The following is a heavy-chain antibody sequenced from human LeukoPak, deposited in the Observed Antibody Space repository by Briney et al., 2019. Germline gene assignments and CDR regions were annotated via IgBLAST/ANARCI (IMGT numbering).Heavy chain of an antibody. CDR1: GGSISSYY. D-gene: IGHD3-22*01. CDR3: ARVSDSSGYLDY. Sequence: PSETLSLTCTVSGGSISSYYWSWLRQPPGKGLEWLGYIYYSGSTNYNPSLKSRVTISVDTSKNQFSLKLSSVTAADTAVYYCARVSDSSGYLDYWGQGTLVTVSS. J-gene: IGHJ4*02. CDR2: IYYSGST. V-gene: IGHV4-59*01.